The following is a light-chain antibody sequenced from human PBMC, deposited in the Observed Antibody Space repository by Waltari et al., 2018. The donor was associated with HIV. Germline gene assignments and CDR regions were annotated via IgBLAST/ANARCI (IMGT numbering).Light chain of an antibody. J-gene: IGLJ2*01. CDR3: SSYAGTINFVI. CDR2: GIS. V-gene: IGLV2-8*01. Sequence: QSALTQPPSASGSPGQSVTISCTGTSSDVGGYKFVSWYQQHPGKAPRLLIYGISQRPSGVPDRFSGSKSGNTASLTASGLQAEDEADYYCSSYAGTINFVIFGGGTKLTVL. CDR1: SSDVGGYKF.